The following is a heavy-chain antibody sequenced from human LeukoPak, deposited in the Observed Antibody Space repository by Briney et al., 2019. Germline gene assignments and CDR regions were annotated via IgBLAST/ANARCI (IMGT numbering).Heavy chain of an antibody. Sequence: SETLSLTCAVSGGSISNYYCGWIRQPPGKGLEWLGYIHYSGYTNYNPSLKSRVTISVDTPKNQFSLNLSSVTAADTAVYYCARHWGSDWYFDLWGRGTLVTVSS. V-gene: IGHV4-59*01. J-gene: IGHJ2*01. D-gene: IGHD7-27*01. CDR3: ARHWGSDWYFDL. CDR2: IHYSGYT. CDR1: GGSISNYY.